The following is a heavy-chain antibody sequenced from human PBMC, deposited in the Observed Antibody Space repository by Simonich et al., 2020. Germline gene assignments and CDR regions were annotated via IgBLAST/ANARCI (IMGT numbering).Heavy chain of an antibody. J-gene: IGHJ4*02. Sequence: QVQLVQSGAEVKKPGASVKVSCKASGYTFTSYGISWVRQAPGQGLEWMGWINPYHDKTNHAQKLQGRVTMTTDTSTGTAYMELRSLRSDDTAVYYCARASRGTWWYYYFDYWGQGTLVTVSS. V-gene: IGHV1-18*01. CDR1: GYTFTSYG. CDR3: ARASRGTWWYYYFDY. D-gene: IGHD2-15*01. CDR2: INPYHDKT.